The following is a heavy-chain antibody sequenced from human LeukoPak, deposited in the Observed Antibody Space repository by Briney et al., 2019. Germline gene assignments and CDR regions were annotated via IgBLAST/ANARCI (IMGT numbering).Heavy chain of an antibody. Sequence: SETLSLTCAVYGGSFSGYYWSWIRQPPGKGLEWIGEINHSGSTNYNPSLKSRVTISVDTSKNQFSLKLSSVTAADTAVYYCARDIIAVAGTGGGFDYWGQGTLVTVSS. D-gene: IGHD6-19*01. CDR3: ARDIIAVAGTGGGFDY. CDR1: GGSFSGYY. CDR2: INHSGST. V-gene: IGHV4-34*01. J-gene: IGHJ4*02.